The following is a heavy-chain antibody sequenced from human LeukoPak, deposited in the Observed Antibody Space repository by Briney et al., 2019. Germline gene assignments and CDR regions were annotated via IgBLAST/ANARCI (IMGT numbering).Heavy chain of an antibody. CDR2: INSDGNST. CDR1: GFTFSNYW. CDR3: AREGRYYGSGSHRDGFDI. V-gene: IGHV3-74*01. D-gene: IGHD3-10*01. J-gene: IGHJ3*02. Sequence: PGGSLRLSCAASGFTFSNYWIHWVRQAPGKGLVWVSRINSDGNSTGYADSVKGRFTISRHDAKNSLYLQMNSLRAEDTAVYYCAREGRYYGSGSHRDGFDIWGQGTMVTVSS.